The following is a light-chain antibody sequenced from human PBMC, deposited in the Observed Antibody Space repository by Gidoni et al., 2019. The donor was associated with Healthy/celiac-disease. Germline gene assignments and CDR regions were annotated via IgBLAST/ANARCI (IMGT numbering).Light chain of an antibody. V-gene: IGKV3D-15*01. Sequence: EIVVTQSPATLSASPGERATISCSASQSGSSNLALYRQQPGQAPRLLIYGASTCATGIPARFSGSGSGTEFTLTISSLQSEYFAFYYCQQYNNWPPGTFGQGTKVEIK. CDR2: GAS. CDR3: QQYNNWPPGT. CDR1: QSGSSN. J-gene: IGKJ1*01.